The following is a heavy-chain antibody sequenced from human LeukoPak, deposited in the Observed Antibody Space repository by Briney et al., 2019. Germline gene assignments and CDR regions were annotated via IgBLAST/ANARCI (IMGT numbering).Heavy chain of an antibody. CDR2: ISSSGSTI. CDR3: ALSRGGWGLDY. J-gene: IGHJ4*02. CDR1: GFTVSSNY. Sequence: GGSLRLSCAASGFTVSSNYMSWIRQAPGKGLEWVSYISSSGSTIYYADSVKGRFTISRDNAKNSLYLQMNSLRAEDTAVYYCALSRGGWGLDYWGQGTLVTVSS. D-gene: IGHD6-19*01. V-gene: IGHV3-11*04.